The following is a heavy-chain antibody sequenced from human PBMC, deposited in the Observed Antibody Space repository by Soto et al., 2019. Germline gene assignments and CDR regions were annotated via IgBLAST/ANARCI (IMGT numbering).Heavy chain of an antibody. V-gene: IGHV4-30-4*01. J-gene: IGHJ4*02. CDR1: GVSISSGDTY. CDR3: ARAPENSENWNPYYFDY. Sequence: QVQLQESGPRLVKPSQTLSLTCSVSGVSISSGDTYWAWIRQAPGKGLEWIGYILHSGSTYYNPSRDSRLTISLDTSKNQFSLRLRSVTAADTAVYFCARAPENSENWNPYYFDYWGQGTLVTVSP. D-gene: IGHD1-1*01. CDR2: ILHSGST.